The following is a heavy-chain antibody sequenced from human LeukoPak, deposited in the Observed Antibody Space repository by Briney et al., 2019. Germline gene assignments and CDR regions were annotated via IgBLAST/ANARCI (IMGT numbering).Heavy chain of an antibody. CDR3: ARVMVSGYSYGYLFDY. D-gene: IGHD5-18*01. V-gene: IGHV6-1*01. Sequence: SQTLSLTCAISGDSVSSNSAAWNWIRQSPSRGLEWLGRTYYRSKWYNDYAVSVKSRITINPDTSKNQFSLKLSSVTAADTAVYYCARVMVSGYSYGYLFDYWGQGTLVTVSS. J-gene: IGHJ4*02. CDR2: TYYRSKWYN. CDR1: GDSVSSNSAA.